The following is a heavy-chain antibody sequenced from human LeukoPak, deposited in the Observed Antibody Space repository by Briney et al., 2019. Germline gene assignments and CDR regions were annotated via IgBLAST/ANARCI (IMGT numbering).Heavy chain of an antibody. V-gene: IGHV1-69*04. CDR2: VIPILNVA. Sequence: SVKVSCKASGGTFSSFAISWVRQAPGQGLEWMGRVIPILNVANHAQKFQGKVTISADKSTSTAYMELSSLGSEDTAVYYCAREPDVDMSTFDPFYFDFWGQGTLDTVSS. CDR3: AREPDVDMSTFDPFYFDF. CDR1: GGTFSSFA. D-gene: IGHD5-24*01. J-gene: IGHJ4*02.